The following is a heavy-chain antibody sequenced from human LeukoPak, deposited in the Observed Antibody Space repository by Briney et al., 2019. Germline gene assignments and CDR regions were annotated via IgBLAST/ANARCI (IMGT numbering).Heavy chain of an antibody. V-gene: IGHV3-66*01. CDR3: ARELWTTHSDY. CDR2: IYSGGST. D-gene: IGHD1-1*01. CDR1: GFTVSSNY. J-gene: IGHJ4*02. Sequence: PGGSLRLSCAASGFTVSSNYMSWVRQAPGKGLEWVSVIYSGGSTYYADSVKGRFTISRDNSKNTLYLQMNSLRAEDTAVYYCARELWTTHSDYWGQGTLVTVSS.